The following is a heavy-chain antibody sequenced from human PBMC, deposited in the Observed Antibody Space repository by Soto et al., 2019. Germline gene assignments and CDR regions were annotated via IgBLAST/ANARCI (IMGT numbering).Heavy chain of an antibody. D-gene: IGHD1-1*01. CDR2: MNPNSGNT. J-gene: IGHJ6*02. CDR1: GYTFTSYD. Sequence: ASVKVSCKASGYTFTSYDSNWVRQATGQGLEWMGWMNPNSGNTGYAQKFQGRVTMTRNTSISTAYMELSSLRSEDTAVYYCARIPTRGTGTTRNYYYYGMDVWGQGTTVTVSS. V-gene: IGHV1-8*01. CDR3: ARIPTRGTGTTRNYYYYGMDV.